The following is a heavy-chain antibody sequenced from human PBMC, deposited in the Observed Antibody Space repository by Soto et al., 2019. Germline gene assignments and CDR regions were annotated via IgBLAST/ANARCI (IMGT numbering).Heavy chain of an antibody. J-gene: IGHJ4*02. CDR1: GFTFSSYA. V-gene: IGHV3-30-3*01. CDR2: ISYDGSNK. Sequence: QVQLVESGGGVVQPGRSLRLSCAASGFTFSSYAMHWVRQAPGKGLEWVAVISYDGSNKYYADSVKGRFTISRDNSKNTLYLQMNSLRAEDTAVYYCARTYYYDSSGYPDDYWGQRTLVTVSS. CDR3: ARTYYYDSSGYPDDY. D-gene: IGHD3-22*01.